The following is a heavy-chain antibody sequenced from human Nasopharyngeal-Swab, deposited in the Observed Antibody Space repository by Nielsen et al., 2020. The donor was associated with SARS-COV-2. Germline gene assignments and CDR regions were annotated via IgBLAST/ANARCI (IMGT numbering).Heavy chain of an antibody. CDR2: ISYDGSNK. CDR3: ARDRGDGYKLYYFDY. J-gene: IGHJ4*02. Sequence: GESLKISWAASGFTFSSYGMHWVRPAPGKGVEWVAVISYDGSNKYYADSVKGRFTISRDNSKNTLYLQMNSLRAEDTAVYYCARDRGDGYKLYYFDYWGQGTLVTVSS. V-gene: IGHV3-30*03. D-gene: IGHD5-24*01. CDR1: GFTFSSYG.